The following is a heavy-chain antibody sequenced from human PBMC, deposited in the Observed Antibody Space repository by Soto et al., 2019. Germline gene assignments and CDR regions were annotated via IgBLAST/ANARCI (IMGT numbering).Heavy chain of an antibody. CDR1: GDSVSSDSAA. CDR3: VRSRVFIAVTSVTNYYYYYGMDV. Sequence: SQTLSLTCASSGDSVSSDSAAWNWIRPSPSRGLEWLGRAYYRSKWYIEYAPSVNSRITINPGTSKNQLSLQLISVNPEDTAVYYCVRSRVFIAVTSVTNYYYYYGMDVWGQGTKVTVSS. CDR2: AYYRSKWYI. J-gene: IGHJ6*02. V-gene: IGHV6-1*01. D-gene: IGHD6-19*01.